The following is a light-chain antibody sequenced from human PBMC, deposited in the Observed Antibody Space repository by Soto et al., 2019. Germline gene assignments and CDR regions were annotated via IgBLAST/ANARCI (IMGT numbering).Light chain of an antibody. CDR3: SSYTTSTTVL. CDR1: SSDVGGYNY. V-gene: IGLV2-14*01. Sequence: QSALTQPASVSGSPGQSITISCTGTSSDVGGYNYVSWYQQHPGKAPKLMIYEVTYLPSGVSNRFSGSKSGNTASLTISGLQAEDEADYYCSSYTTSTTVLFGGGTKLTVL. J-gene: IGLJ2*01. CDR2: EVT.